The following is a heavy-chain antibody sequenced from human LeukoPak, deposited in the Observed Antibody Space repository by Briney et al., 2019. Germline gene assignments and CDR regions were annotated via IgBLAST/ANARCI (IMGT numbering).Heavy chain of an antibody. CDR2: IYYSGST. Sequence: PSETLSLTCTVSGGSISSSSYYWGWIRQPPGKGLEWIGSIYYSGSTYYNPSLKSRVTISVDTSKNQFSLKLSSVTAADTAVYYCASGGYYDILTGYYWDYWGQGTLVTVSS. CDR1: GGSISSSSYY. J-gene: IGHJ4*02. D-gene: IGHD3-9*01. V-gene: IGHV4-39*07. CDR3: ASGGYYDILTGYYWDY.